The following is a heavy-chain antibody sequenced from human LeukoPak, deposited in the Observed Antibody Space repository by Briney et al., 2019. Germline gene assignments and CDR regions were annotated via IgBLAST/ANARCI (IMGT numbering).Heavy chain of an antibody. V-gene: IGHV3-21*01. CDR2: ISSSSSYI. CDR3: ARWGVFAFDI. J-gene: IGHJ3*02. CDR1: GFTFSSYE. Sequence: GGSLRLSCAASGFTFSSYEMNWVRQAPGKGLEWVSSISSSSSYIYYADSVKGRFTISRENAKNSLYLQMNSLRAGDTAVYYCARWGVFAFDIWGQGTMVTVSS. D-gene: IGHD3-10*01.